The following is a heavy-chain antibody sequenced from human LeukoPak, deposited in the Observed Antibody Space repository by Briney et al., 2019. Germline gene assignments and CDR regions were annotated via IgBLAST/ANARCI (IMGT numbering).Heavy chain of an antibody. CDR2: IYYSGST. D-gene: IGHD3-22*01. CDR1: GGSISSYY. J-gene: IGHJ3*02. V-gene: IGHV4-59*08. Sequence: PSETLSLTCTVSGGSISSYYWSWIRQPPGKGLEWIGYIYYSGSTNYNPSLKSRVTISVDTSKNQFSLKLSSVTAADTAVYYCARQIYSSGLDAFDIWGQGTMVTVSS. CDR3: ARQIYSSGLDAFDI.